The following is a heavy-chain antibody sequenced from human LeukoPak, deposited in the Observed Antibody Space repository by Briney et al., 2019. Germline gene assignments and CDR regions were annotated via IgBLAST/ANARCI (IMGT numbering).Heavy chain of an antibody. CDR2: IYTSGST. J-gene: IGHJ4*02. Sequence: SETLSFTCTVSGGSISSYYWSWIWQPAGKRLEWIGRIYTSGSTNYNPSLKSRVTMSVDTSKNQFSLKLSSVTAADTAVYYCARDYSSSSYFDYWGQGTLVTVSS. CDR1: GGSISSYY. CDR3: ARDYSSSSYFDY. D-gene: IGHD6-6*01. V-gene: IGHV4-4*07.